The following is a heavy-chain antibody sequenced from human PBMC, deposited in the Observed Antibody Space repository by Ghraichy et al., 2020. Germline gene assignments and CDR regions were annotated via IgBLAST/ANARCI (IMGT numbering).Heavy chain of an antibody. CDR2: IRGSGGST. J-gene: IGHJ4*02. V-gene: IGHV3-23*01. Sequence: GGSLRLSCAASGFTFSSYAMSWVRQAPGKGLEWVSAIRGSGGSTYYADSVKGRFTISRDNSKNTLYLQMNSLRAEDTAVYYCAKDQVVVVPAATYYFDYWGQGTLVTVSS. CDR3: AKDQVVVVPAATYYFDY. D-gene: IGHD2-2*01. CDR1: GFTFSSYA.